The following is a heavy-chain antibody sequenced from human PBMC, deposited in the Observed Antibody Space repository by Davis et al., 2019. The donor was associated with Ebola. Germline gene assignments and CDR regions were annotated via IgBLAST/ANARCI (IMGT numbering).Heavy chain of an antibody. CDR1: GYAFTSYY. D-gene: IGHD5-12*01. Sequence: ASVKVSCKASGYAFTSYYMHWVRQAPGQGLEWMGIINPSGGSTSYAQKFQGRVTMTRDTSTSTVYMELSSLRSEDTAVYYCARRKWRVAPDYYYGMDVWGQGTTVTVSS. V-gene: IGHV1-46*01. J-gene: IGHJ6*02. CDR2: INPSGGST. CDR3: ARRKWRVAPDYYYGMDV.